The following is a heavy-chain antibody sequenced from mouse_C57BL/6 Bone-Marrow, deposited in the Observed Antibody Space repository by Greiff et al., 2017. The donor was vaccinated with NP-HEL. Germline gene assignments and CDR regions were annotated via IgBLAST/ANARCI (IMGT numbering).Heavy chain of an antibody. V-gene: IGHV1-26*01. CDR3: ARGGAMDY. Sequence: VQLQQSGPELVKPGASVKISCKASGYTFTDYYMNWVKQSHGKSLEWIGDINPNNGGTSYNQKFKGKATLTVDKSSSTAYMELRSLTSADSAVYYCARGGAMDYWGQGTSVTVSS. CDR1: GYTFTDYY. J-gene: IGHJ4*01. CDR2: INPNNGGT.